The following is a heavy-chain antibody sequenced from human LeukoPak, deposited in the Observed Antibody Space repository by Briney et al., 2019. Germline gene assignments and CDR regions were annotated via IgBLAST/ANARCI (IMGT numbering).Heavy chain of an antibody. CDR1: GGSISSYY. J-gene: IGHJ3*02. V-gene: IGHV4-59*08. CDR2: IYYSGSA. D-gene: IGHD4-17*01. Sequence: SETLSLTCTVSGGSISSYYWSWIRQPPGKGLEWIGYIYYSGSANYNPSLKSRVTISVDTSKNQFSLKLSSVTAADTAVYYCARQNYGDYEDAFDIWGQGTMVTVSS. CDR3: ARQNYGDYEDAFDI.